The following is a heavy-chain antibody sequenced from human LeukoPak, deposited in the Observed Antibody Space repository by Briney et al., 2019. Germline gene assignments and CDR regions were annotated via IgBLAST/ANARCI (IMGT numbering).Heavy chain of an antibody. CDR2: IKKDGSEE. V-gene: IGHV3-7*01. CDR3: GRWGVEAGIDD. D-gene: IGHD6-13*01. Sequence: GGSLRLSCAASEFTFSDYWMSWVRQAPGKGPEWVANIKKDGSEEHYVDSVKGRFTVSRDNAKNSLFLQMNSLRVEDTAVYYCGRWGVEAGIDDWGQGTLVIVSS. J-gene: IGHJ4*02. CDR1: EFTFSDYW.